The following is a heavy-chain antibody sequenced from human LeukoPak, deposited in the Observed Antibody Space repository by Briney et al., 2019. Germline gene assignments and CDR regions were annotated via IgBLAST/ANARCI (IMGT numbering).Heavy chain of an antibody. J-gene: IGHJ4*02. V-gene: IGHV3-21*01. Sequence: PGGSLRLSCAASGFIFSSYSMNWVRQAPGKGLEWVSSISSSSSYIYYADSVKGRFTNSRDNAKNSLYLQMNSLRAEDTAVYYCARGWGIAAAVAFDYWGQGTLVTVSS. CDR1: GFIFSSYS. D-gene: IGHD6-13*01. CDR2: ISSSSSYI. CDR3: ARGWGIAAAVAFDY.